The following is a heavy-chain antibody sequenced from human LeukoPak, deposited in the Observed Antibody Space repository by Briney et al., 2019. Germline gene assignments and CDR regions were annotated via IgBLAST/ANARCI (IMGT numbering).Heavy chain of an antibody. J-gene: IGHJ4*02. V-gene: IGHV1-2*02. CDR3: ARDWRTTVTPLDY. CDR2: INPNSGGT. Sequence: ASVKVSCKASGYTFTGYYMHWVRQAPGQGLEWMGWINPNSGGTNYAQKFQGRVTMTRDASISTAYMELSRLSSDDTAVYYCARDWRTTVTPLDYWGQGTLVTVSS. CDR1: GYTFTGYY. D-gene: IGHD4-17*01.